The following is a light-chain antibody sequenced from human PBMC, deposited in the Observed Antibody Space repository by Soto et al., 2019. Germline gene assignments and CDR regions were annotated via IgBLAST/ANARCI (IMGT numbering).Light chain of an antibody. CDR2: GAS. Sequence: EIVLTQSPATLSLSPGERATLSCSASQSLANSYLAWYQQKPGQAPRLLIYGASSRATGIPDRFSGSGSGTDFTLTISRLEPEDFAVYYCQQYGSSPKITFGQGTRLEIK. V-gene: IGKV3-20*01. J-gene: IGKJ5*01. CDR1: QSLANSY. CDR3: QQYGSSPKIT.